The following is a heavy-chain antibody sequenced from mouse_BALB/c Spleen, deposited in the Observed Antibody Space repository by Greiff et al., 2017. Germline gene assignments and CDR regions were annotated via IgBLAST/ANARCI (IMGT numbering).Heavy chain of an antibody. CDR1: GFTFSSYT. CDR2: ISSGGSYT. D-gene: IGHD1-2*01. V-gene: IGHV5-6-4*01. J-gene: IGHJ3*01. Sequence: EVQRVESGGGLVKPGGSLKLSCAASGFTFSSYTMSWVRQTPEKRLEWVATISSGGSYTYYPDSVKGRFTISRDNAKNTLYLQMSSLKSEDTAMYYCTRDLGYGYGFAYWGQGTLVTVSA. CDR3: TRDLGYGYGFAY.